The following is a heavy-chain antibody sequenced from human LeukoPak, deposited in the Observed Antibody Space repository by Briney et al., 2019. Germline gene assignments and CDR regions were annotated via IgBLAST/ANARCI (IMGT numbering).Heavy chain of an antibody. CDR1: GFTFSSYW. D-gene: IGHD1-26*01. CDR2: IKEDGSEK. V-gene: IGHV3-7*01. CDR3: AREWEPPAAYFDY. J-gene: IGHJ4*02. Sequence: GGSLRLSCAASGFTFSSYWMSWVRQAPGKGLEWVANIKEDGSEKYYVDSVKGRFTISRDNAKKSLYLQMSSLRAEDTAVYYCAREWEPPAAYFDYWGRGTLVTVSS.